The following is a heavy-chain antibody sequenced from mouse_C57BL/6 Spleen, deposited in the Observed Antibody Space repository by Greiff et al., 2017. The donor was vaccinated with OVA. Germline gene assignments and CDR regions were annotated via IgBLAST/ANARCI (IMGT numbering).Heavy chain of an antibody. CDR3: ARSRLLYAMDY. V-gene: IGHV1-69*01. Sequence: QVQLQQPGAELVMPGASVKLSCKASGYTFTSYWMHWVKQRPGQGLEWIGEIDPSDSYTNYNQKFKGKSTLTVDKSSSKAYMQLSSLTSEDSAVYYCARSRLLYAMDYWGQGTSVTVSS. CDR1: GYTFTSYW. J-gene: IGHJ4*01. CDR2: IDPSDSYT.